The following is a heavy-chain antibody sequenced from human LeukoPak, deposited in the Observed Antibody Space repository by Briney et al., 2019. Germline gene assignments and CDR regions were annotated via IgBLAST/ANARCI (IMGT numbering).Heavy chain of an antibody. J-gene: IGHJ4*02. CDR2: INHSGST. CDR3: AREDRLTAGDFDY. V-gene: IGHV4-34*01. Sequence: SETLSLTCAVYVGSFSGYYWSWIRQTPEKGLEWIGDINHSGSTNYNPSLKNRVTASVFPSKNQFSLKLNSVSAADTAVYYCAREDRLTAGDFDYWGQGTLVTVSS. D-gene: IGHD4/OR15-4a*01. CDR1: VGSFSGYY.